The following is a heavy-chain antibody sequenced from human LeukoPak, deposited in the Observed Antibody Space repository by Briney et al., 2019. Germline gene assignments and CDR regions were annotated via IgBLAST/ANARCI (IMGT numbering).Heavy chain of an antibody. D-gene: IGHD4-11*01. Sequence: SGRSLRLSCAASGFTFSTFPMHWVRQAPGKGLEWVAVISYDGSNKNYADSVKGRFTISRDNSKNTLYLQMNSLRGEDTALYYCARQDDYSFDYWGQGTLVPVSS. CDR2: ISYDGSNK. CDR1: GFTFSTFP. J-gene: IGHJ4*02. V-gene: IGHV3-30*04. CDR3: ARQDDYSFDY.